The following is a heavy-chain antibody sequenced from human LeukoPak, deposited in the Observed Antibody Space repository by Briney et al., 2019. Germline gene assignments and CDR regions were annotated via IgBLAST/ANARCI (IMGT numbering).Heavy chain of an antibody. D-gene: IGHD1-1*01. CDR2: ISGSGGST. CDR1: GFTFSSYG. V-gene: IGHV3-23*01. J-gene: IGHJ4*02. Sequence: GGSLRLSCAASGFTFSSYGMSWVRQAPGKGLEWVSAISGSGGSTYYADSVKGRFTISRDNAKNTLYLQMNSLRAEDTAVYYCARDDWNDVFFDYWGQGTLVTVSS. CDR3: ARDDWNDVFFDY.